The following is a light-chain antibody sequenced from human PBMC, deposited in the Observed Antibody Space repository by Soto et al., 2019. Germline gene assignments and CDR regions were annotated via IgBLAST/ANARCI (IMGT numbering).Light chain of an antibody. Sequence: QSALTQPPSVSGTPGQRVTISCSGGTSNIGSHSVNWYQHLPGTAPKLLIITNNQRPSGVPDRFSGYKSGSSASLVISGLQSEDEAVYYCATWDDSLKGVFGTGTKVTVL. CDR3: ATWDDSLKGV. J-gene: IGLJ1*01. V-gene: IGLV1-44*01. CDR1: TSNIGSHS. CDR2: TNN.